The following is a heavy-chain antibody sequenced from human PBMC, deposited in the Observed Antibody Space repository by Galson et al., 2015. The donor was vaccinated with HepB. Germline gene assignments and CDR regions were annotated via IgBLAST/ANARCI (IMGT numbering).Heavy chain of an antibody. CDR1: GGSFSGYY. CDR3: ARVSYLVRGAIPVDAFDI. V-gene: IGHV4-34*01. J-gene: IGHJ3*02. D-gene: IGHD3-10*01. Sequence: ETLSLTCAVYGGSFSGYYWSWIRQPPGKGLEWIGEINHSGSTNYNPSLKSRVTISVDTSKNQFSLKLSSVTAADTAVYYCARVSYLVRGAIPVDAFDIWGQGTMVTVSS. CDR2: INHSGST.